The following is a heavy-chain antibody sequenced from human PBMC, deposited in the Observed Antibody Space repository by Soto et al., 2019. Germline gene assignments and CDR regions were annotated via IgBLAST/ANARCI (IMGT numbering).Heavy chain of an antibody. D-gene: IGHD2-15*01. CDR1: GFTVSNNY. CDR2: IYSGGST. V-gene: IGHV3-53*01. CDR3: AREGGGVYCSGGSCYGRYFDF. Sequence: GGSLRLSCAASGFTVSNNYMSWVRQAPGKGLEWVSIIYSGGSTYYSDSVQGRFTISRDNPKDTSFLQMSSRRADDTAVYYCAREGGGVYCSGGSCYGRYFDFWGQGTRITVSS. J-gene: IGHJ4*02.